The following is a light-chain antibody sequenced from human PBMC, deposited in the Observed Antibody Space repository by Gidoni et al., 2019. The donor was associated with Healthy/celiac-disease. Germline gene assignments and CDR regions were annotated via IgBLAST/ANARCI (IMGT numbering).Light chain of an antibody. CDR1: SSNSGAGYD. Sequence: QSVLPHPPSVSGAPGQRVPISCTGSSSNSGAGYDVHWYQQLPGTAPKLLIYGNSNRPSGVPDRFSGSKSGTSASLAITGLQAEDEADYYCQSYDSSLSGLVVFGGGTKLTVL. CDR2: GNS. CDR3: QSYDSSLSGLVV. J-gene: IGLJ2*01. V-gene: IGLV1-40*01.